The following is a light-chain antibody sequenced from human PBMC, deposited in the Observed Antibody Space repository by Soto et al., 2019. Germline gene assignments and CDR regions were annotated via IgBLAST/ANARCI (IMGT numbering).Light chain of an antibody. J-gene: IGLJ3*02. V-gene: IGLV2-11*01. CDR1: SSDVGGYNY. CDR2: DVS. Sequence: QSALTQPRSVSGSPGQSVTISCTGTSSDVGGYNYVSWYQQHPGKAPKIMIYDVSERPSGVPARFSGSKSGNTASLTISGLQGEDEADYYCCSYAGSYTWVFGGGTKLTVL. CDR3: CSYAGSYTWV.